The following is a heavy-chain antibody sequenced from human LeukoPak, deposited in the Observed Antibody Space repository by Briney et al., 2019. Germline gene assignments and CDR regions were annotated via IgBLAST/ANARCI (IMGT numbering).Heavy chain of an antibody. CDR3: ARDHFEGGDY. V-gene: IGHV3-21*01. CDR2: ISGSSSYI. CDR1: GFTFSNYA. J-gene: IGHJ4*02. D-gene: IGHD3-9*01. Sequence: PGGSLRLSCAASGFTFSNYAMRWVRQAPGKGLEWVSSISGSSSYIYYADSVKGRFTISRDNAKNSLYLQMDSLRAEDTAVYYCARDHFEGGDYWGQGTLVTVSS.